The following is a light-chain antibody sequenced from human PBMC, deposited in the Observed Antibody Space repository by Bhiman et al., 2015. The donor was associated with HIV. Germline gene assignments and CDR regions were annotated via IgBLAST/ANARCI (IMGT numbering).Light chain of an antibody. CDR1: SSDVGVYNL. V-gene: IGLV2-8*01. CDR2: EVN. Sequence: QSALTQPPSASGSRGQSVIISCTGTSSDVGVYNLVSWYQHHPGKAPKLIIYEVNKRPSGVPARFSGSKSGNTASLTVSGLQDEDEADYYCSSYGGTTNWGAFGGGTKVTVL. J-gene: IGLJ2*01. CDR3: SSYGGTTNWGA.